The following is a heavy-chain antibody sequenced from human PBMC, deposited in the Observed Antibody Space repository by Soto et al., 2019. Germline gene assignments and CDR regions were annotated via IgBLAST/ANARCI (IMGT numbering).Heavy chain of an antibody. Sequence: QVQLVQSGAEVKKPGSSVKVSCKASGGTFSSYAISWVRQAPGQGLEWMGGIIPIFGTANYAQKFQGRGTITADESTRTAYMELSSLESEDTAVYYCASSLGDSSSWSFDYWGQGTLVTVSS. V-gene: IGHV1-69*01. D-gene: IGHD6-13*01. CDR2: IIPIFGTA. J-gene: IGHJ4*02. CDR1: GGTFSSYA. CDR3: ASSLGDSSSWSFDY.